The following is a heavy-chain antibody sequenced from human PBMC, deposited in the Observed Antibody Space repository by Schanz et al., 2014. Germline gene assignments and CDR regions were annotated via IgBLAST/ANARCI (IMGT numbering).Heavy chain of an antibody. V-gene: IGHV3-23*01. CDR2: ISASGGDT. CDR1: EFTFSTDA. D-gene: IGHD3-10*01. CDR3: ARWFLIRGVILDS. J-gene: IGHJ4*02. Sequence: EVQLLESGGGLVQPGGSLRLSCAASEFTFSTDAMSWVRQAPGKGLEWLSVISASGGDTYYADSVKGRFTISRDNSRDTVYLQMNSLRADDTAMYYCARWFLIRGVILDSWGQGTLVTVSS.